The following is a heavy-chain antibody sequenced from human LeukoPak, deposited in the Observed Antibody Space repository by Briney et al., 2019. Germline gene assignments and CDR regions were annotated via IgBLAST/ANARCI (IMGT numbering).Heavy chain of an antibody. J-gene: IGHJ4*02. CDR3: ASEMDDSGSFPN. CDR1: AYTFTSYG. D-gene: IGHD1-26*01. V-gene: IGHV1-18*01. CDR2: ISAYNGNT. Sequence: ASVKVSCKASAYTFTSYGISWVRQAPGQGLEWMGWISAYNGNTNYAQKLQGRVTMTTDTSTSTAYMELRSLRSDDTAVYYCASEMDDSGSFPNCGQGTLVTVSS.